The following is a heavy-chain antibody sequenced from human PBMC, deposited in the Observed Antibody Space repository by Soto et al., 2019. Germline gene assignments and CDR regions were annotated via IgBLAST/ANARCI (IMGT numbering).Heavy chain of an antibody. CDR2: LSYDGSHE. D-gene: IGHD7-27*01. CDR3: XXXXXXXXXXXSXSPWGDY. Sequence: QVQLVESGGGVVQPGTSLKLSCAASGFTFDDFGFHWVRQXPXXXXEWVATLSYDGSHEYYADSVKGRFTISRDNSKXXLXXXXXXLXXXXXXXXXXXXXXXXXXXXXSXSPWGDYWGQGTLVTVSS. J-gene: IGHJ4*02. V-gene: IGHV3-30*03. CDR1: GFTFDDFG.